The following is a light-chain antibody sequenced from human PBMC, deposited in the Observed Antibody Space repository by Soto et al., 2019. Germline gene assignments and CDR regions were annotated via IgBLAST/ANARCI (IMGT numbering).Light chain of an antibody. Sequence: QSALTQPASVSGSPGQSITIPCTGTSSDVGAYNHVSWYQQNPGKAPKLMIYGVSNRPSGVSNRFSGSKSGNTASLTISGLQAEDEADYYCGSWDSSLSAYVFGTGTKLTVL. J-gene: IGLJ1*01. CDR3: GSWDSSLSAYV. CDR2: GVS. CDR1: SSDVGAYNH. V-gene: IGLV2-14*01.